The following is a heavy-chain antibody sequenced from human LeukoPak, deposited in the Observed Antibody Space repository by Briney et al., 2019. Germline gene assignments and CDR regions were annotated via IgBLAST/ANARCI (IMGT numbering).Heavy chain of an antibody. D-gene: IGHD6-13*01. V-gene: IGHV3-21*01. CDR1: GFTFSSYS. J-gene: IGHJ4*02. CDR2: ISSSSSYI. CDR3: ARDSRYSRKYFDY. Sequence: PGGSLRLSCAASGFTFSSYSMNWVRQAPGKGLEWVSSISSSSSYIYYADSVKGRFTISRDNAKNSLYLQMNSLRAEDTAVYYCARDSRYSRKYFDYWGQGTLVTVSS.